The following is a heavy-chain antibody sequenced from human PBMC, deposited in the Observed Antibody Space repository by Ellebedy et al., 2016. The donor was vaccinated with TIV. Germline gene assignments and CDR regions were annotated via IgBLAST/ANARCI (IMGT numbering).Heavy chain of an antibody. CDR3: AKVAGYCSGGSCYSDY. D-gene: IGHD2-15*01. CDR1: GFTFNNYA. V-gene: IGHV3-23*01. CDR2: ISGVGGDYT. J-gene: IGHJ4*02. Sequence: PGGSLRLSCAASGFTFNNYAMSWVRQAPGRGLEWVSAISGVGGDYTHYSDSVKGRFTISSDNSKNTLYLQMNSLRADDTAVYYCAKVAGYCSGGSCYSDYWGQGTLVTVSS.